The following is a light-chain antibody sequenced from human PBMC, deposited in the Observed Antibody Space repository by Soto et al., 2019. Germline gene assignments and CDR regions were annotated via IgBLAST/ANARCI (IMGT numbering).Light chain of an antibody. J-gene: IGKJ5*01. CDR3: QQRNNLPIT. CDR1: RSVSSY. V-gene: IGKV3-11*01. CDR2: DAS. Sequence: EIVLTQSPATLSLSPGERATLSCRASRSVSSYLAWYQQKPGQAPRLLIYDASNRATGIPARFSGSGSGTDFTLTISSLEPEDFALYYCQQRNNLPITFGQGTRLEIK.